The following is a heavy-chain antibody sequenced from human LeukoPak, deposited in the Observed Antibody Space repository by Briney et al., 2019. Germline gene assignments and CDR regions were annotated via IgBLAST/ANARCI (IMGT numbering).Heavy chain of an antibody. Sequence: GGSLRLSCAASGFTFSSYSMNWVRQAPGKGLEWVSYISSSSSTIYYADSVKGRFTISRDNAKNSLYLQMNSLRDEDTAVYYCAREGNDFWSGYYFDYWGQGTLVTVSS. J-gene: IGHJ4*02. CDR3: AREGNDFWSGYYFDY. D-gene: IGHD3-3*01. CDR2: ISSSSSTI. V-gene: IGHV3-48*02. CDR1: GFTFSSYS.